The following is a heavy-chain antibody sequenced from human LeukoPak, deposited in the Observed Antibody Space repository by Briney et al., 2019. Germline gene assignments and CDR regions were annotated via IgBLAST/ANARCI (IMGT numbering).Heavy chain of an antibody. CDR1: GGSISSFY. D-gene: IGHD6-6*01. V-gene: IGHV4-59*01. CDR3: ARESTITSRLFDY. J-gene: IGHJ4*02. Sequence: SETLSLTGTVSGGSISSFYWSWIRQPPGKGLEWIGYIHYSGSSNYNGGSTDHNPSLKSRGTISVDTSKNPFSLKLSSVTAADTAVYYCARESTITSRLFDYWGQGTPVTVSS. CDR2: IHYSGSS.